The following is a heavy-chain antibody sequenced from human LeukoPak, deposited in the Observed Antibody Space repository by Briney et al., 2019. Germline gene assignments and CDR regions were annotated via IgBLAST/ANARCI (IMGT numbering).Heavy chain of an antibody. CDR2: IYSGGST. Sequence: GGSLRLSCAASGFTFDDYGMSWVRQAPGRGLECISVIYSGGSTDYADSVKGRLTISRDNSKNTLYLQMNSLRAEDTAVYYCARVVDHDYGDYYLDYWGRGTLVTVSS. CDR1: GFTFDDYG. V-gene: IGHV3-53*01. D-gene: IGHD4-17*01. CDR3: ARVVDHDYGDYYLDY. J-gene: IGHJ4*02.